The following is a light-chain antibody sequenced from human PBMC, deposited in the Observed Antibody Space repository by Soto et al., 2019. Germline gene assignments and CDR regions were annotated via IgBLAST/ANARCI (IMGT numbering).Light chain of an antibody. CDR1: SGDVGAYNY. Sequence: QSALTQPRSVSGSPGQLVTISCTGTSGDVGAYNYVSWYQQSPGKVPQLMIYEGSKRPSGVSNRFSGSKSGNTASLTISGLQAEDEADYYCCSYARGSTYVFGTGTKLTVL. CDR3: CSYARGSTYV. J-gene: IGLJ1*01. CDR2: EGS. V-gene: IGLV2-23*01.